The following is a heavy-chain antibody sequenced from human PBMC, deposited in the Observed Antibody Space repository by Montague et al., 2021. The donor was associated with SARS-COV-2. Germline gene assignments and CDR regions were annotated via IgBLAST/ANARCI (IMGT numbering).Heavy chain of an antibody. CDR2: IYHSGST. J-gene: IGHJ6*02. Sequence: SETLSLTCAVYGGSFSGYYWSWIRQPPGKGLEWIGEIYHSGSTNYKPSLKSRVTISVDTSKNQFSLKLSSVTAADTAVYYYARGLQVTTLYYYYGMDVWGQGTTVTVSS. D-gene: IGHD4-11*01. CDR3: ARGLQVTTLYYYYGMDV. CDR1: GGSFSGYY. V-gene: IGHV4-34*01.